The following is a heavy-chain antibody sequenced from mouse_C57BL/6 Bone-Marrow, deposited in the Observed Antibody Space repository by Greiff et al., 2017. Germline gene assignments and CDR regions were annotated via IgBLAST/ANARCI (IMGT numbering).Heavy chain of an antibody. Sequence: VQLKESVAELVRPGASVKLSCTASGFNIKNTYMHWVKQRPEQGLEWIGRIDPANGNTKYAPKFQGKATITADTSSNTAYLQLSSLTSEDTAIYYCAAYDYDSHYFDYWGQGTTLTVSS. CDR1: GFNIKNTY. V-gene: IGHV14-3*01. J-gene: IGHJ2*01. CDR3: AAYDYDSHYFDY. CDR2: IDPANGNT. D-gene: IGHD2-4*01.